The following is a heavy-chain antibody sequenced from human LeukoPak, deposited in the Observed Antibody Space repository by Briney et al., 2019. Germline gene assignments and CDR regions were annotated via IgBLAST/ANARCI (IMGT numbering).Heavy chain of an antibody. Sequence: GGSLRLSCAASGFTFSSYEMNWVRQAPGKGLEWVSYISSSGSTIYYADSVKGRFTISRDNAKNSLYLQMNSLRAEDTAVYYCARLHSSGYRTFDYWGQGTLVTVSS. CDR3: ARLHSSGYRTFDY. CDR2: ISSSGSTI. V-gene: IGHV3-48*03. CDR1: GFTFSSYE. J-gene: IGHJ4*02. D-gene: IGHD3-22*01.